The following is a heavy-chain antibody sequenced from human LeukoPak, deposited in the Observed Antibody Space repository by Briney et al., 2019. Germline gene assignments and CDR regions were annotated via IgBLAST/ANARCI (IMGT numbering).Heavy chain of an antibody. Sequence: GGSLRLSCAASGFTFSSYAMSWVRQAPGKGLEWVSAISGSGGGTYYADSVKGRFTISRDNSKNTLYLQMNSLRAEDTAVYYCAKDGGITMIVVVPDAFDIWGQGTMVTVSS. D-gene: IGHD3-22*01. CDR3: AKDGGITMIVVVPDAFDI. J-gene: IGHJ3*02. CDR2: ISGSGGGT. CDR1: GFTFSSYA. V-gene: IGHV3-23*01.